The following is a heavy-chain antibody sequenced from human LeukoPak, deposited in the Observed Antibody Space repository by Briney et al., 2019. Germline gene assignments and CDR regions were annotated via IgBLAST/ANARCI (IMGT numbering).Heavy chain of an antibody. CDR2: INHSGST. CDR3: ARDGSYYDSSGYSNWFDP. J-gene: IGHJ5*02. CDR1: GGSFSGYY. D-gene: IGHD3-22*01. V-gene: IGHV4-34*01. Sequence: SETLSLTCAVYGGSFSGYYWSWIRQPPGKGLEWIGEINHSGSTNYKPSLKSRVTISVDTSKNQFSLKLSSVTAADTAVYYCARDGSYYDSSGYSNWFDPWGQGTLVTVSS.